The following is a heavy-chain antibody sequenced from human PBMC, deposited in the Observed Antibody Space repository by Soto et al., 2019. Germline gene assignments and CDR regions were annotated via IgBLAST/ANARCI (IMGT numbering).Heavy chain of an antibody. CDR3: ARTRIAAQGLVRGPPPDWYFDL. CDR1: GFTFSSYA. Sequence: QVQLVESGGGVVQPGRSLRLSCAASGFTFSSYAMHWVRQAPGKGLEWVAVISYDGSNKYYADSVKGRFTISRDNSKNTLYLQMNLLRAEDTAVYYCARTRIAAQGLVRGPPPDWYFDLWVRGTLFTVSS. CDR2: ISYDGSNK. D-gene: IGHD6-19*01. V-gene: IGHV3-30-3*01. J-gene: IGHJ2*01.